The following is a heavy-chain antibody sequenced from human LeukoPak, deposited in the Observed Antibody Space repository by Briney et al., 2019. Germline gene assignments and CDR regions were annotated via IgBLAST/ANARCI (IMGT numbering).Heavy chain of an antibody. CDR1: GFTVSSNY. V-gene: IGHV3-53*01. Sequence: GGSLRLSCAPSGFTVSSNYMSWVRQAPGKGLEWVSDIYSGGSTYYADSVKGRFTISRDNSKNTLYLQMNSLRAEDTAVYYCARYSCSSTPWEYFEHWGQGTLVTVSS. J-gene: IGHJ1*01. CDR2: IYSGGST. D-gene: IGHD6-6*01. CDR3: ARYSCSSTPWEYFEH.